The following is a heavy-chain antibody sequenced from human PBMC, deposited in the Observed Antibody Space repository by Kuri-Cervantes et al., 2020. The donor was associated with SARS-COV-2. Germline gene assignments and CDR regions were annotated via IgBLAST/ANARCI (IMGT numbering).Heavy chain of an antibody. J-gene: IGHJ6*02. V-gene: IGHV3-20*04. CDR3: ARLVPTDYGMDV. CDR2: INWNGGST. Sequence: GGSLRLSCAASGFTFDDYGMSWVRQAPGKGLEWVSGINWNGGSTGYADSVKGRFTISRDNAKNSLYLQMNSLRDEDTAVYYCARLVPTDYGMDVWGQGTTVTVSS. CDR1: GFTFDDYG. D-gene: IGHD2-2*01.